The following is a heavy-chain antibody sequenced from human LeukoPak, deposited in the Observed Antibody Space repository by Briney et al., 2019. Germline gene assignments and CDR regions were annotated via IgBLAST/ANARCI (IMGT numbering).Heavy chain of an antibody. D-gene: IGHD5-18*01. CDR1: GGSFSGYY. Sequence: SETLSLTCAVYGGSFSGYYWSWIRQPPGKGLEWIGEINHSGSTNYNPSLKSRVTISVDTSKSQFSLKLSSVTAADTAVYYCARVVRTGKYSYGYYYYYYMDVWGKGTTVTISS. CDR2: INHSGST. CDR3: ARVVRTGKYSYGYYYYYYMDV. V-gene: IGHV4-34*01. J-gene: IGHJ6*03.